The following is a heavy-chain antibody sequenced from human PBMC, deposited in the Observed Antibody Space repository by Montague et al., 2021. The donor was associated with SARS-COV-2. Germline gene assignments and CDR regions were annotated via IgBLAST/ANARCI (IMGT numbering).Heavy chain of an antibody. CDR2: ISGAGTTI. D-gene: IGHD2-8*02. V-gene: IGHV3-48*03. CDR1: GFPFSYFE. Sequence: RSLSYSASGFPFSYFEMNWFRQAPGKGLEWISYISGAGTTIYYADSVKGRFTISRDNAKNSLYLQMNSLRAEDTAVYYCARDLVVTDGISDYWGQGTLVTVSS. J-gene: IGHJ4*02. CDR3: ARDLVVTDGISDY.